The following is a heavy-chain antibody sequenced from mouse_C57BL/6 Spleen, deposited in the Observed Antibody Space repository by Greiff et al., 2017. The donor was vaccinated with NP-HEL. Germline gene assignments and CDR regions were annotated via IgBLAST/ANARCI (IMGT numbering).Heavy chain of an antibody. D-gene: IGHD4-1*01. CDR3: TREGDWDGAWFAY. V-gene: IGHV1-15*01. CDR2: IDPETGGT. CDR1: GYTFTDYE. Sequence: VQLQQSGAELVRPGASVTLSCKASGYTFTDYEMHWVKQTPVHGLEWIGAIDPETGGTAYNQKFKGKAILTADKSSSTAYMELRSLTSEDSAVYYCTREGDWDGAWFAYWGQVTLVTVSA. J-gene: IGHJ3*01.